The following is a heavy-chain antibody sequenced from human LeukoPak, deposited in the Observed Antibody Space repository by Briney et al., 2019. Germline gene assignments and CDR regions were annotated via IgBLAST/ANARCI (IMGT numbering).Heavy chain of an antibody. CDR3: VRLGNYDSGSYWDY. CDR2: IYIGDSDT. CDR1: GYSFTSYW. V-gene: IGHV5-51*01. J-gene: IGHJ4*02. Sequence: RGESLKISCKGSGYSFTSYWIGWVRQMPGKGLEWTGIIYIGDSDTRYSPSFQGQVTISGDKSINTAFLQWSSLKASDTGMYYCVRLGNYDSGSYWDYWGQGTLVTVFS. D-gene: IGHD3-22*01.